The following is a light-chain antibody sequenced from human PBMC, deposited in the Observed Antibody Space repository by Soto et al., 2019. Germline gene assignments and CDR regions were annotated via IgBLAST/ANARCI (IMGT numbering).Light chain of an antibody. CDR3: NSFAGIQSVL. Sequence: QSALTQPPSASGSPGQSVTISCTGTSSDVGGYNHVSWYQQHPGKAPKLIIFEVAKRPSGVPDRFSGSKSGNTASLTVSGIQADDEGDYYCNSFAGIQSVLFGGGTKLTVL. CDR2: EVA. CDR1: SSDVGGYNH. V-gene: IGLV2-8*01. J-gene: IGLJ2*01.